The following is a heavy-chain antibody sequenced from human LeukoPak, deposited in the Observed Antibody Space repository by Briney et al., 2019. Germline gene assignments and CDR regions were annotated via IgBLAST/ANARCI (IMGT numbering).Heavy chain of an antibody. Sequence: GGSLRLSCAASGFTFSSYEMNWVRQAPGKGLEWVSYIGVSGSTMYYAESVKGRFTISRDNAKNSLYLQMNGLRAEDTAVYYCARERYCSSTSCPHGDLDYWGQGTLVSVSS. V-gene: IGHV3-48*03. J-gene: IGHJ4*02. CDR2: IGVSGSTM. CDR1: GFTFSSYE. D-gene: IGHD2-2*01. CDR3: ARERYCSSTSCPHGDLDY.